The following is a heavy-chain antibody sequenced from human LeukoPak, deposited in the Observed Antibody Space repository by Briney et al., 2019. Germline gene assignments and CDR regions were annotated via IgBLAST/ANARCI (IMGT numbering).Heavy chain of an antibody. CDR2: IYYSGST. Sequence: SETLSLTCTVSGGSISSSSYYWGWIRQPPGKGLEWIGSIYYSGSTYYNPSLKSRVTITVDTSKNQFSLKLSSVTAADTAVYYCARRPFDWGQDYWGQGTLVTVSS. CDR1: GGSISSSSYY. CDR3: ARRPFDWGQDY. V-gene: IGHV4-39*01. J-gene: IGHJ4*02. D-gene: IGHD3-9*01.